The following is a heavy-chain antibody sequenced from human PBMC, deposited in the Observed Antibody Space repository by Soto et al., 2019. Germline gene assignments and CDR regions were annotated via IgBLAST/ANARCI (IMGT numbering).Heavy chain of an antibody. CDR2: VNPNSGGT. J-gene: IGHJ6*02. D-gene: IGHD2-15*01. Sequence: ASVKVSCKASGYAFTDYYIHWVRQAPGQGLEWMGWVNPNSGGTNYAQKFQGWVTMTRDTSISTVYMELSSLNSDDMAVYYCAREGAATANYGMDVWGQGTTVTVS. CDR1: GYAFTDYY. V-gene: IGHV1-2*04. CDR3: AREGAATANYGMDV.